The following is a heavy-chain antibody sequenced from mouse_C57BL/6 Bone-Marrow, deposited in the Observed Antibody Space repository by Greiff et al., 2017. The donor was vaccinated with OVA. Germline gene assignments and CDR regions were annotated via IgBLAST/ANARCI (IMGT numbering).Heavy chain of an antibody. D-gene: IGHD1-1*01. V-gene: IGHV5-17*01. Sequence: EVMLVESGGGLVKPGGSLKLSCAASGFTFSDYGMHWVRQAPEKGLEWVAYISSGSSTIYYADTVKGRFTISRDNAKNTLFLQMTSLRSEDTAMYYCARWTVVANYAMDYWGQGTSVTVSS. CDR3: ARWTVVANYAMDY. CDR2: ISSGSSTI. CDR1: GFTFSDYG. J-gene: IGHJ4*01.